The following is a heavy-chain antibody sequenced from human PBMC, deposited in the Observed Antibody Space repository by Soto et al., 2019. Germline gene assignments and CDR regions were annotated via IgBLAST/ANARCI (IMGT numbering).Heavy chain of an antibody. V-gene: IGHV3-23*01. J-gene: IGHJ3*02. CDR2: ISGSGGST. D-gene: IGHD1-26*01. CDR1: GFTFSSYA. Sequence: GGSLRLSCAASGFTFSSYAMSWVRQAPGKGLEWVTAISGSGGSTYYADSVKGRFTISRDNSKNTLYLQMNSLRAEDTAVYYCAKAISGREAFDIWGQGTMVTVSS. CDR3: AKAISGREAFDI.